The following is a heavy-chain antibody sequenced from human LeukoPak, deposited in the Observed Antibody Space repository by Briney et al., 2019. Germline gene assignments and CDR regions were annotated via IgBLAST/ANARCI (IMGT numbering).Heavy chain of an antibody. CDR3: AKDTRPYLEWLLTSGMDV. CDR1: GFTFSSYA. CDR2: ISGSGGST. V-gene: IGHV3-23*01. J-gene: IGHJ6*02. Sequence: GGSLRLSCAASGFTFSSYAMSWVRQAPGKGLEWVSAISGSGGSTYYADSVKGRFTISRDNSKNTLYLQMNSLRAEDTAVYYCAKDTRPYLEWLLTSGMDVWGQGTTVTVSS. D-gene: IGHD3-3*01.